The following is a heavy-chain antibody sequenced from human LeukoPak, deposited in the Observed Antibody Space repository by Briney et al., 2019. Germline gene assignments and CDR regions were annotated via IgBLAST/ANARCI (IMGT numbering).Heavy chain of an antibody. CDR3: ARERLRISAVNWFDP. CDR2: ISSSSSYI. J-gene: IGHJ5*02. V-gene: IGHV3-21*01. CDR1: GFTFSSYS. Sequence: SGGSLRLSCAASGFTFSSYSMNWVRQAPGKGLEWVSSISSSSSYIYYADSVKSRFTISRDNAKNSLYLQMNSLRAEDTAVYYCARERLRISAVNWFDPWGQGTLVTVSS. D-gene: IGHD3-3*01.